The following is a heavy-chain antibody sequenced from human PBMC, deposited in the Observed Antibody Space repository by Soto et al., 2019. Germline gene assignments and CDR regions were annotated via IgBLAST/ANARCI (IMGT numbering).Heavy chain of an antibody. CDR2: IYHSGST. CDR3: ASKAYADYGWFDP. D-gene: IGHD4-17*01. J-gene: IGHJ5*02. Sequence: QVQLQESGPGLVKPSGTLSLTCGVSGGSISSSKWWSWVRQPPGKGLEWIGEIYHSGSTNYNSSLNSRVTISVDKSKNQFSLKLSSVTAADTALYYCASKAYADYGWFDPWGQGTLVTVSS. V-gene: IGHV4-4*02. CDR1: GGSISSSKW.